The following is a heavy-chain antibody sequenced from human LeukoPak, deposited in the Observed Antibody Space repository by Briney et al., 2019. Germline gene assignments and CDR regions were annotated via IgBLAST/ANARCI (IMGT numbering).Heavy chain of an antibody. D-gene: IGHD1-1*01. J-gene: IGHJ4*02. V-gene: IGHV3-23*05. CDR3: ARSLKWNLVGFDY. CDR2: INNSGTST. Sequence: PGGSLRLSCAASGFAFSSYAINWVRQAPRKGLQWVSVINNSGTSTFYAGSVKGRFIISRDNSRNTLSLQMSTLRGEDTALYFCARSLKWNLVGFDYWGQGTLVTVSS. CDR1: GFAFSSYA.